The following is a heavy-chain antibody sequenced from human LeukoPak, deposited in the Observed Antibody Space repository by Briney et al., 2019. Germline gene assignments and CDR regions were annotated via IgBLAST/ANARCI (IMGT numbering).Heavy chain of an antibody. J-gene: IGHJ4*02. CDR2: INPSGGST. D-gene: IGHD5-12*01. CDR3: ARASYSGYDLDY. CDR1: GYTFTSYY. V-gene: IGHV1-46*01. Sequence: GASVKVSYKASGYTFTSYYMHWVRQAPGQGLEWMGIINPSGGSTSYAQKFQGRVTMTRDMSTSTVYMELSSLRSEDTAVYYCARASYSGYDLDYWGQGTLVTVSS.